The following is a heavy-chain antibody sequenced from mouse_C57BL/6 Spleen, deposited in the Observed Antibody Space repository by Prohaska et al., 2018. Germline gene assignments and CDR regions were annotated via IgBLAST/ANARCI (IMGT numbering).Heavy chain of an antibody. CDR2: IDPSDSET. CDR1: CYTFTSYW. J-gene: IGHJ4*01. D-gene: IGHD1-1*01. V-gene: IGHV1-52*01. Sequence: CYTFTSYWMHWVKQRPIQGLEWIGNIDPSDSETHYNQKFKDKATLTVDKSSSTAYMQLSSLTSEDSAVYYCARDGSSYVGYAMDYWGQGTSVTVYS. CDR3: ARDGSSYVGYAMDY.